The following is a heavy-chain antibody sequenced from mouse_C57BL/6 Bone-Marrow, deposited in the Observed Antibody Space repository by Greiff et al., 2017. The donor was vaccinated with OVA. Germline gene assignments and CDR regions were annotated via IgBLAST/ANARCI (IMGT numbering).Heavy chain of an antibody. V-gene: IGHV1-9*01. D-gene: IGHD2-4*01. CDR3: ARFYYDYESYYFDY. CDR1: GYTFTGYW. CDR2: ILPGSGST. J-gene: IGHJ2*01. Sequence: QVQLQQSGAELMKPGASVKLSCKATGYTFTGYWIEWVKQRPGHGLEWIGEILPGSGSTTYNEKFKGKATFTADTSSNTAYMQLSSLTTEDSAIYYYARFYYDYESYYFDYWGQGTTLTVSS.